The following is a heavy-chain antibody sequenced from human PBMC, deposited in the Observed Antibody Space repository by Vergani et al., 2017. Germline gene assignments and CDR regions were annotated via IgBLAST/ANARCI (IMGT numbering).Heavy chain of an antibody. V-gene: IGHV1-69-2*01. J-gene: IGHJ6*02. CDR3: ATPQTVNTGGIGV. CDR2: VDPEDGET. CDR1: GYTFTDHC. Sequence: EVQLVQSGAEEKKPGATMKISCKVSGYTFTDHCMHWVQQAPGKGLEGMGLVDPEDGETIYAEKFQGRVTIAADASTATAHLGLSSLRSEDTAVYYGATPQTVNTGGIGVWGQGTTGIVSS. D-gene: IGHD4-17*01.